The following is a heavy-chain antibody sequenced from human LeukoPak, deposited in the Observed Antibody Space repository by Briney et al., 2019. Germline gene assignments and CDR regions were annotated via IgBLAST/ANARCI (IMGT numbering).Heavy chain of an antibody. CDR3: ARDDVSMVRGVIVYGMDV. D-gene: IGHD3-10*01. J-gene: IGHJ6*02. V-gene: IGHV1-18*01. CDR2: ISTYNGNT. Sequence: GASVKVSCKASGYTFTSYGISWVRQAPGQGLEWMGWISTYNGNTNYAQKLQGRVTMTTDTSTSTAYMELSSLRSEDTAVYYCARDDVSMVRGVIVYGMDVWGQGTTVTVSS. CDR1: GYTFTSYG.